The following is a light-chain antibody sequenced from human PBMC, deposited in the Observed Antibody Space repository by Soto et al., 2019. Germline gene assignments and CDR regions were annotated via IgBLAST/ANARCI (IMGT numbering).Light chain of an antibody. CDR3: QQYGSSPLT. J-gene: IGKJ4*01. Sequence: ESVCTQSPGTLCLSPGERATLSCRASQSLSSSYLARYQQKPGQAPRLLIYGASSRATGIPDSFSGSGSGTDFTLTISRLEPEDFAVYYCQQYGSSPLTFGGGTKVEIK. V-gene: IGKV3-20*01. CDR1: QSLSSSY. CDR2: GAS.